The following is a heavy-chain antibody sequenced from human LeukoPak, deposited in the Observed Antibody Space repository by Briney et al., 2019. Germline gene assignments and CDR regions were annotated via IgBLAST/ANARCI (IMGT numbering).Heavy chain of an antibody. CDR1: GGSFSGYY. Sequence: SETLSLTCAVYGGSFSGYYWSWIRQPPGKGLEWIGEINHSGSTNYNPSLKSRVTISVDTSKNQFSLKLSSVTAADTAVYYCARSRRNTQGGELGDYWGQGTLVTVSS. CDR2: INHSGST. V-gene: IGHV4-34*01. J-gene: IGHJ4*02. CDR3: ARSRRNTQGGELGDY. D-gene: IGHD1-7*01.